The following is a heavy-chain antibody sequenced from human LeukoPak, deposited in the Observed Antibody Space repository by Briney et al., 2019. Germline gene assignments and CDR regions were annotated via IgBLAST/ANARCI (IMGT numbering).Heavy chain of an antibody. CDR1: GFTFSSYS. D-gene: IGHD3-3*01. CDR3: ARDGKTYYDFWSGYNPLDY. J-gene: IGHJ4*02. Sequence: GGSLRLSCAASGFTFSSYSMNWVRQAPGKGLEWVSSISSSSSYIYYADSVKGRFTISRDNAKNSLYLQMNSLRAEDTAVYYCARDGKTYYDFWSGYNPLDYWGQGTLVTVSS. CDR2: ISSSSSYI. V-gene: IGHV3-21*01.